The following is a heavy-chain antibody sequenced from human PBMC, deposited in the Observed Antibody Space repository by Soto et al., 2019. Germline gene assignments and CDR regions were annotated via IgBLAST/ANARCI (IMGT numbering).Heavy chain of an antibody. CDR2: ISSSGSTI. V-gene: IGHV3-48*04. D-gene: IGHD3-3*01. CDR3: ATLDAYYDFGGV. Sequence: PGGSLRLSCEASGFTFSRVSMNWVRQAPGKGLEWVSYISSSGSTIYYADSVKGRFTISRDNAKNSLYLQMNSLRAEDTAVYYCATLDAYYDFGGVWGQGTTVTVSS. CDR1: GFTFSRVS. J-gene: IGHJ6*02.